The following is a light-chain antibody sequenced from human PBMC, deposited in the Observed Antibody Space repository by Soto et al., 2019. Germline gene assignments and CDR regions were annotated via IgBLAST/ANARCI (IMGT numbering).Light chain of an antibody. CDR2: DVS. J-gene: IGKJ5*01. V-gene: IGKV1-5*01. CDR1: QSISDW. CDR3: QQTYTTPEIT. Sequence: DIQMTQSPYTLSASLGDRVSITCRASQSISDWLAWYQQKPGKAPKLLIFDVSSLESGVPSRFSGSGSGTEFTLTISSLQSEDFATYYCQQTYTTPEITFGQGTRLEN.